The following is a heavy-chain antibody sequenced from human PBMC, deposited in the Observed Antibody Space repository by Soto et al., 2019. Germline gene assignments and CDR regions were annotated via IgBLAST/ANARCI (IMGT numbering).Heavy chain of an antibody. CDR3: AHLTPYYYESRAFDY. D-gene: IGHD3-22*01. CDR2: IHWDDDK. CDR1: GFSLSTSGVG. V-gene: IGHV2-5*02. J-gene: IGHJ4*02. Sequence: QITLKESGPTLVKPTQTLKLTCTFSGFSLSTSGVGVGWIRQPPGKALEWLALIHWDDDKRYSPSLKSRLTITKDTSRNQVVRTLTNMDPVDTATYYCAHLTPYYYESRAFDYWGQGTLVAVSS.